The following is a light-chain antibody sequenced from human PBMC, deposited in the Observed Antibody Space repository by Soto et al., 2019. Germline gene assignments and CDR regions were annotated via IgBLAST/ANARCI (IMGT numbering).Light chain of an antibody. Sequence: QSVLTQPASVSASPGQSITISCTGTSSDVGGYNYVSWYQQHPGKAPKLMIYDVSNRPSGVSNRFSGSKSGNTASLTISGLQAEDEADYYCSSYTSSSTTVFGGGTKVTV. CDR2: DVS. V-gene: IGLV2-14*01. J-gene: IGLJ2*01. CDR3: SSYTSSSTTV. CDR1: SSDVGGYNY.